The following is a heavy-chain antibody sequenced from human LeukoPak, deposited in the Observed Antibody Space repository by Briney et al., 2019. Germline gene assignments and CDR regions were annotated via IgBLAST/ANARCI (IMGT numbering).Heavy chain of an antibody. J-gene: IGHJ4*02. CDR3: ALRSTVTTGFDY. CDR2: INPNSGGT. V-gene: IGHV1-2*02. D-gene: IGHD4-17*01. CDR1: GYTFTDYY. Sequence: ASVKVSCKASGYTFTDYYMHWVRQAPGQGLEWMGWINPNSGGTNYAQKFQGRVTMTRDTSINTAYMELSRLRSDDTAVYYCALRSTVTTGFDYWGQGTLVTVSS.